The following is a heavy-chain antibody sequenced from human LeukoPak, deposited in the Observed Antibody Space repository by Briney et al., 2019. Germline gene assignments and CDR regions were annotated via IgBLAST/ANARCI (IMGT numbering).Heavy chain of an antibody. CDR3: ARGLPYYDFWSGYYTVCYFDY. J-gene: IGHJ4*02. V-gene: IGHV4-34*01. D-gene: IGHD3-3*01. Sequence: PSETLSLTCTVSGGSISSYYWSWIRQPPGKGLEWIGEINHSGSTNYNPSLKSRVTISVDTSKNQFSLKLSSVTAADTAVYYCARGLPYYDFWSGYYTVCYFDYWGQGTLVTVSS. CDR1: GGSISSYY. CDR2: INHSGST.